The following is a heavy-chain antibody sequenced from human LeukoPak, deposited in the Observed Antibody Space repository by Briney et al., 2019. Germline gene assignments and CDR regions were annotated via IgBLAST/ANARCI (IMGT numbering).Heavy chain of an antibody. Sequence: APVKVSCKVSGHTLTELSMHWVRQAPGKGLEWMGGLAPEDGETIYAEEFQGRVTMTEDTSTDTAHMEMSSLISEDTAVYYCATAMGAPTLDYWGQGTLVTVSS. CDR2: LAPEDGET. D-gene: IGHD1-26*01. CDR1: GHTLTELS. J-gene: IGHJ4*02. V-gene: IGHV1-24*01. CDR3: ATAMGAPTLDY.